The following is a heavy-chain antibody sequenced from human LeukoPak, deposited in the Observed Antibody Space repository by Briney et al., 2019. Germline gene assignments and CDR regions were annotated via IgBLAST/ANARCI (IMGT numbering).Heavy chain of an antibody. Sequence: GGSLRLSCAASGFTFDAYAMHWVRQAPGKGLEWVSLISGDGGSTYYADSVKGRFTISRDDSKNSLYLQMNSLRTEDTALYYCAKDISTLIVVGNFDYWGQGTLVTVSS. CDR1: GFTFDAYA. J-gene: IGHJ4*02. CDR2: ISGDGGST. CDR3: AKDISTLIVVGNFDY. D-gene: IGHD3-22*01. V-gene: IGHV3-43*02.